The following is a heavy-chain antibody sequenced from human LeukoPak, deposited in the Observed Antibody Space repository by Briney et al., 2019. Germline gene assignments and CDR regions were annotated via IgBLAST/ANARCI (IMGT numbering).Heavy chain of an antibody. CDR1: GFTFSSYA. CDR2: ISGSGGST. D-gene: IGHD2-21*02. J-gene: IGHJ4*02. Sequence: GGSLRLSCAASGFTFSSYAMSWVRQAPGKGLEWVSAISGSGGSTYYADSVKGRFTISRDNSKNTLYLQMNSLRAEDTAVYYCAKLFSVTAIWGSHYFDYWGQGTLVTVSS. CDR3: AKLFSVTAIWGSHYFDY. V-gene: IGHV3-23*01.